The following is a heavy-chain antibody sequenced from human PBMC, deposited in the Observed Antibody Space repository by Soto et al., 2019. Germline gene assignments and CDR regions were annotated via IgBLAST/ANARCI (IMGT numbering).Heavy chain of an antibody. CDR1: GGSISSSSYY. D-gene: IGHD3-3*01. CDR3: ARRSGPADFWSGYYASNWFDP. CDR2: IYYSGST. V-gene: IGHV4-39*01. Sequence: PSETLSLTCTVSGGSISSSSYYWGWIRQPPGKGLEWIGSIYYSGSTYYNPSLKSRVTISVDTSKNQFSLKLSSVTAADTAVYYCARRSGPADFWSGYYASNWFDPWGQGTLVTVSS. J-gene: IGHJ5*02.